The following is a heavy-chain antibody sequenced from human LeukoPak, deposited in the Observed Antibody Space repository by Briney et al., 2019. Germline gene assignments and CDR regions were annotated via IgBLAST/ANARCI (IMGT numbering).Heavy chain of an antibody. CDR3: AKRYDFWSGLSDY. D-gene: IGHD3-3*01. CDR2: ISGSGGST. Sequence: PGGSLRLSCAASGFTFSHYAMSWVRQAPGKGLEWVSAISGSGGSTYYADSVKGRFTISRDNSKNTLYLQMNSLRAEDTAVYYCAKRYDFWSGLSDYWGQGTLVTVSS. V-gene: IGHV3-23*01. J-gene: IGHJ4*02. CDR1: GFTFSHYA.